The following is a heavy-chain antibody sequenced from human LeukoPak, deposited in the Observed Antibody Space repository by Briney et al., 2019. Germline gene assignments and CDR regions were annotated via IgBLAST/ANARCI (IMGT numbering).Heavy chain of an antibody. CDR3: ARVVYSSGWSSFDY. J-gene: IGHJ4*02. V-gene: IGHV3-74*01. D-gene: IGHD6-19*01. CDR1: GSTFSSYW. CDR2: INSDGSST. Sequence: GGSLRLSCAASGSTFSSYWMHWVRQAPGKGLVWVSRINSDGSSTIHADSVKGRFTISRDNAKNTLYLQMNSLRAEDTAVYYCARVVYSSGWSSFDYWGQGTLVTVSS.